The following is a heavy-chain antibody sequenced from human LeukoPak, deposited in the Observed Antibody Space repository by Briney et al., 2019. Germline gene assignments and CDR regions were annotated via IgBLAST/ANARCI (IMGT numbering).Heavy chain of an antibody. CDR3: ARDWFGYCSGGSCYSFDY. V-gene: IGHV3-7*04. D-gene: IGHD2-15*01. J-gene: IGHJ4*02. CDR1: GFTFSSSW. Sequence: GGSLRLSCAASGFTFSSSWMSWVRQAPGKGLEWVANIKQDGSEKYYVDSVKGRFTISRDNAKNSLYLQMNSLRAEDTAVYYCARDWFGYCSGGSCYSFDYWGQGTLVTVSS. CDR2: IKQDGSEK.